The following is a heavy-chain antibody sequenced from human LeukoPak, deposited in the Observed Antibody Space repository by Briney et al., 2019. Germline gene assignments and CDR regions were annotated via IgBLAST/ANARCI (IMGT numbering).Heavy chain of an antibody. Sequence: ASVKVSCKASGYTFTSYGITWVRQAPGQGLEWMGWINPNSGGTNYAQKFQGRVTMTRDTSISTAYMELSRLRSDDTAVYYCARGGAFYDSSGYPNWGQGTLVTVSS. V-gene: IGHV1-2*02. J-gene: IGHJ4*02. CDR3: ARGGAFYDSSGYPN. D-gene: IGHD3-22*01. CDR2: INPNSGGT. CDR1: GYTFTSYG.